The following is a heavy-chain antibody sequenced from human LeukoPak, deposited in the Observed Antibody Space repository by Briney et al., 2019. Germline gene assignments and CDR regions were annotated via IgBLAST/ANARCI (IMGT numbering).Heavy chain of an antibody. CDR2: IYYSGST. D-gene: IGHD6-13*01. CDR1: GGSISSYY. V-gene: IGHV4-59*01. Sequence: KPSETLSLTCTVSGGSISSYYWSWIRQPPGKGLEWIGYIYYSGSTNYNPSLKSRVTISVDTSKNQFSLKLSSVTAADTAVYYCARGPSYSSSWYQGFDWFDPWGQGTLVTVSS. CDR3: ARGPSYSSSWYQGFDWFDP. J-gene: IGHJ5*02.